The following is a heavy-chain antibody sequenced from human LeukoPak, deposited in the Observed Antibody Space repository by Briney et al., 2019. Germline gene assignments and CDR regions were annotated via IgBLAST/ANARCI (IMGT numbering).Heavy chain of an antibody. Sequence: HSGGSLRLSCAASGFTFSSYAMSWVRQAPGKGLEWVSAISVSGGGTYYADSVKGRLTISRDNSKNTLYLQMDSLRAGDTAVYYCARGVYGDYDYWGQGALVTVSS. V-gene: IGHV3-23*01. J-gene: IGHJ4*02. CDR1: GFTFSSYA. CDR2: ISVSGGGT. D-gene: IGHD4-17*01. CDR3: ARGVYGDYDY.